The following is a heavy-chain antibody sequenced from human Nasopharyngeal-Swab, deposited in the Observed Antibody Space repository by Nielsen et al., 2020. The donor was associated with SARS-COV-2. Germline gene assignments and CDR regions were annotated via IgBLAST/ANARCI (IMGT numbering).Heavy chain of an antibody. CDR1: GFTFSNSA. Sequence: GASLKISCSVSGFTFSNSALCWVRQAPGKGLEWVSAISISGATTFYADSVRGRFTISRDNDRNTVYLQMSSLTVEDTAIYYCAKEEVPNDYWGQGTLVTVSS. V-gene: IGHV3-23*01. CDR2: ISISGATT. CDR3: AKEEVPNDY. J-gene: IGHJ4*02. D-gene: IGHD4/OR15-4a*01.